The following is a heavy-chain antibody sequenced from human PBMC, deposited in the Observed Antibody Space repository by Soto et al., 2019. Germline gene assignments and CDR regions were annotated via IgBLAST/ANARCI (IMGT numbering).Heavy chain of an antibody. V-gene: IGHV3-21*01. Sequence: GGSLRLSCVTSGFTFSRNTMNWVRQAPGKGLEWVASITSSGSYVYYADSVKGRFSASRDNAKNSLSLQMDSLRPDDTAIYFCVKDEGIEAMDVWGQGTTVTVSS. CDR2: ITSSGSYV. CDR3: VKDEGIEAMDV. CDR1: GFTFSRNT. D-gene: IGHD3-3*02. J-gene: IGHJ6*02.